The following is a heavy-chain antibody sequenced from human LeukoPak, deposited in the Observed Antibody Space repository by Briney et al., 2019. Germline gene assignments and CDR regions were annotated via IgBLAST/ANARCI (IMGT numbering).Heavy chain of an antibody. Sequence: ASVKVSCTASGGTFSSYGISWVRQAPGQGLEWMGWISAYNGNTNYAQKLQGRVTMTTDTSTGTAYMELRSLRSDDTAVYYCARHEPYYYYYGMDVWGQGTTVTVSS. CDR1: GGTFSSYG. CDR3: ARHEPYYYYYGMDV. D-gene: IGHD1-14*01. CDR2: ISAYNGNT. V-gene: IGHV1-18*01. J-gene: IGHJ6*02.